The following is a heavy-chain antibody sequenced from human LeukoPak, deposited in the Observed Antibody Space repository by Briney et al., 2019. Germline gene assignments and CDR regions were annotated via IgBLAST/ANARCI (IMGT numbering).Heavy chain of an antibody. V-gene: IGHV4-34*01. Sequence: SETLSLTCAVYGGSFSGYYWSWVRQPPGKGPEWIGEINHSGSTNYNPSLKSRVTISVDTSKNQSSLKLSSVTAADTAVYYCARGGGVLTGYLDYWGQGTLVTVSS. D-gene: IGHD3-9*01. CDR3: ARGGGVLTGYLDY. CDR1: GGSFSGYY. CDR2: INHSGST. J-gene: IGHJ4*02.